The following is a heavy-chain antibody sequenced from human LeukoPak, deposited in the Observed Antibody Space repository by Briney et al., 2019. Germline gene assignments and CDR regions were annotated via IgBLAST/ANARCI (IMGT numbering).Heavy chain of an antibody. CDR1: GYSFTSYW. D-gene: IGHD6-13*01. V-gene: IGHV5-51*01. Sequence: GESLKISCKGSGYSFTSYWIGCVRQMPGKGLEGMWIIYPGDSDTRYGPSFQRQVTISADKSISTAYLQWSSLKASDTGMYYCARPKDAAGPPGWFDPWGQGTLVTVSS. CDR2: IYPGDSDT. J-gene: IGHJ5*02. CDR3: ARPKDAAGPPGWFDP.